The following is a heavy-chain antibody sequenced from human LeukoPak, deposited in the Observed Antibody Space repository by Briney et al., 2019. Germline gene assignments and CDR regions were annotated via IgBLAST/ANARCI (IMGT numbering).Heavy chain of an antibody. CDR2: IRSGSSEI. CDR1: GFTFSAFS. V-gene: IGHV3-21*01. J-gene: IGHJ4*02. CDR3: ASGYTSGGKIDY. D-gene: IGHD2-15*01. Sequence: GGSLRLSCAASGFTFSAFSMNWVRQAPGKGLEWVSAIRSGSSEIYYTDSVKGRFTISRDNSKNFLYLQVSSLRAEDTAVYYCASGYTSGGKIDYWGQGTLVSVSS.